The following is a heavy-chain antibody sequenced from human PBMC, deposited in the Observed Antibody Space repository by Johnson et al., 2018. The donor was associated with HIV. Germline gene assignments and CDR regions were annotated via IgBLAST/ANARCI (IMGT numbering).Heavy chain of an antibody. CDR2: ISWDGGNT. D-gene: IGHD3-10*01. CDR3: AKDSDTYYYGSGDAFDI. J-gene: IGHJ3*02. CDR1: GFSFDDYA. Sequence: ESGGVALQPGGSLRLSCAASGFSFDDYAMHWVRQAPGKGLEWVSLISWDGGNTYYADSVKGRFIISRDNSKESLYLQMNSLRTEDTALYFCAKDSDTYYYGSGDAFDIWGQGTMVTVSS. V-gene: IGHV3-43D*03.